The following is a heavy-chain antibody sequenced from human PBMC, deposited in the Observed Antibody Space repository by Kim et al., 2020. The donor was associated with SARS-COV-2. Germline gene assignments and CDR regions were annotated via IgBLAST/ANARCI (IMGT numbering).Heavy chain of an antibody. CDR1: GYTFSNYG. Sequence: ASVKVSCKTSGYTFSNYGLHWVRQAPGQGLEWMGWINTNTGNPTYAQGFTGRFVLSLDTSVSTAYLQISSLKAEDTAVYYCAVISSSGYFDSWGQGTLVTLSS. J-gene: IGHJ4*02. CDR3: AVISSSGYFDS. V-gene: IGHV7-4-1*02. D-gene: IGHD3-10*01. CDR2: INTNTGNP.